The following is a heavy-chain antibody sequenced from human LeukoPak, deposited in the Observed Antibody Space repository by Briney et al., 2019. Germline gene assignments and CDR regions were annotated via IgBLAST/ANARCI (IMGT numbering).Heavy chain of an antibody. Sequence: GGSLRLSCAASGFTFSDYYMSWIRQAPGKALEWVSYISSSGSTIYYAGSVKGRFTIFRDNAKNSMYLQMNSLRAEDTAVYYCARDLGYSYCLYFDYWGQGTLVTVSS. CDR1: GFTFSDYY. D-gene: IGHD5-18*01. CDR2: ISSSGSTI. J-gene: IGHJ4*02. CDR3: ARDLGYSYCLYFDY. V-gene: IGHV3-11*04.